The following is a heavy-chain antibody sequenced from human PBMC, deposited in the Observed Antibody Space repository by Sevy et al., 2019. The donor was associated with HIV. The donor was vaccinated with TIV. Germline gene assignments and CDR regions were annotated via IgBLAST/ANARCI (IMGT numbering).Heavy chain of an antibody. D-gene: IGHD2-15*01. Sequence: GGSLRLSCAASGFTFSSYWMSWVRQAPGKGLEWVANIKQDGSEKYYVDSVKGRFTISRDKAKNSLYLQMNSLRAEDTAVYYCAREPYCSGGSCYSEWFDPWGQGTLVTVSS. CDR3: AREPYCSGGSCYSEWFDP. J-gene: IGHJ5*02. CDR1: GFTFSSYW. V-gene: IGHV3-7*01. CDR2: IKQDGSEK.